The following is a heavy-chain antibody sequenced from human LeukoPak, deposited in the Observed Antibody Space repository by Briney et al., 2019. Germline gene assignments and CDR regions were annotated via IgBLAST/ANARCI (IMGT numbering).Heavy chain of an antibody. CDR1: GGTFSSYA. Sequence: GASVNVSCKASGGTFSSYAISWVRQAPGQGLEWMGRIIPILGIANYAQKFQGRVTITADKSTSTAYMELSSLRSEDTAVYYCARDISSGSHAVDYWGQGTLVTVSS. J-gene: IGHJ4*02. D-gene: IGHD1-26*01. CDR2: IIPILGIA. V-gene: IGHV1-69*04. CDR3: ARDISSGSHAVDY.